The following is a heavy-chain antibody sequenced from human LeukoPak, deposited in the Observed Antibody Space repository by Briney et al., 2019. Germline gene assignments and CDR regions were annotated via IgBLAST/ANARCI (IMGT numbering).Heavy chain of an antibody. D-gene: IGHD6-13*01. CDR1: GGSFSGYY. Sequence: PSETLSLTCGVYGGSFSGYYWNWIRQSPGKGLEWIGEINHSGSTNYNPSLKSRVTMSVDTSQKQLSLRLTPVRAADTAVYYCARGRYLTTLGGAAAGFLDYWGQGTVVTVSS. CDR3: ARGRYLTTLGGAAAGFLDY. J-gene: IGHJ4*02. CDR2: INHSGST. V-gene: IGHV4-34*01.